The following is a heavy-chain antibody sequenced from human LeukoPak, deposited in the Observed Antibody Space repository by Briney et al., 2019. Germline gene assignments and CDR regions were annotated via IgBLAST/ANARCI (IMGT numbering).Heavy chain of an antibody. CDR1: GYTFTGSY. CDR2: INPNSVGT. CDR3: ARAGRYFDWLLYYFDY. D-gene: IGHD3-9*01. V-gene: IGHV1-2*02. Sequence: ASVKVSCKASGYTFTGSYMHWVRQAPGQGLEWMGWINPNSVGTHYAQKFQGRVTMTRDTSISTAYMELSRLRSDDTAVYYCARAGRYFDWLLYYFDYWGQGTLVTVSS. J-gene: IGHJ4*02.